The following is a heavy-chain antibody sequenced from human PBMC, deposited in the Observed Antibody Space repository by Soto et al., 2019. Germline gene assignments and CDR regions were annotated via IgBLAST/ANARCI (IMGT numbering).Heavy chain of an antibody. J-gene: IGHJ5*02. CDR1: GYTFTGSY. Sequence: RASVKVSCKASGYTFTGSYMHWVRQAPGQGLEWMGWINPNTGDTNYAQKFQGRVTMTRDTSISTAYMDLSRLRSDDTAVYYCARGGGTTHWFDPWGQGTLVTVSS. CDR2: INPNTGDT. CDR3: ARGGGTTHWFDP. V-gene: IGHV1-2*02. D-gene: IGHD2-15*01.